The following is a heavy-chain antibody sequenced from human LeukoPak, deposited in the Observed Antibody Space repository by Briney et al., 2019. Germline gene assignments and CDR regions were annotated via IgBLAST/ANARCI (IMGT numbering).Heavy chain of an antibody. J-gene: IGHJ4*02. CDR1: GFTFSSYG. CDR3: EKDYDFWSGYAKYYFDY. D-gene: IGHD3-3*01. CDR2: IRYDGSNK. Sequence: GGSLRLSCAASGFTFSSYGMYWVRQAPGKGLEWVAFIRYDGSNKYYADSVKGRFTISRDNSKNTLYLQMNSLRAEDTAVYYCEKDYDFWSGYAKYYFDYWGQGTLVTVSS. V-gene: IGHV3-30*02.